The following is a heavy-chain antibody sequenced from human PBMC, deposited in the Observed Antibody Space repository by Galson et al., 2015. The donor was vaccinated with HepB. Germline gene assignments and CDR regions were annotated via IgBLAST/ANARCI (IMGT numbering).Heavy chain of an antibody. J-gene: IGHJ3*01. Sequence: SLRLSCAASGFTFTTSNMHWVRQTPVKGLEWLAIISDDGITAFYADSVRGRFTISRDNAKNSLYLQMNSLRAEDTATYYCAREVRWDLLEDALDVWGQGTMVTVSS. CDR1: GFTFTTSN. D-gene: IGHD1-26*01. CDR3: AREVRWDLLEDALDV. V-gene: IGHV3-30-3*01. CDR2: ISDDGITA.